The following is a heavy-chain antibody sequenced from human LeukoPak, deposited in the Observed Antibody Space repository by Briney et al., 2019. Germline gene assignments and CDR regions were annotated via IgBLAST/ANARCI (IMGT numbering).Heavy chain of an antibody. CDR2: ISSDTAYI. J-gene: IGHJ4*02. V-gene: IGHV3-21*01. Sequence: GGSLRLSCAASRFTFSSYSMMWVRQASGKGLEWVSSISSDTAYIYYADSVKGRFTISRDNAKNSLDLQMNSLRVEDTGIYYCVKVAKYYYGSETYYFFEHWGQGTPVTASS. D-gene: IGHD3-10*01. CDR3: VKVAKYYYGSETYYFFEH. CDR1: RFTFSSYS.